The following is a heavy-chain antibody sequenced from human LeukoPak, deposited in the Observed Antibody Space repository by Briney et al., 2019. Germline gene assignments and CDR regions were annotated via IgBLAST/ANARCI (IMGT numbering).Heavy chain of an antibody. CDR3: ARSGGWLLYFDY. CDR1: GGSISSGSYY. Sequence: SETLSLTCTVSGGSISSGSYYWSWIRQPAGKGLESIGRIYTSGSTNYNPSLKSRVTISVDTSKNQFSLKLSSVTAADTALYYCARSGGWLLYFDYWGQGTLVTVSS. CDR2: IYTSGST. V-gene: IGHV4-61*02. J-gene: IGHJ4*02. D-gene: IGHD6-19*01.